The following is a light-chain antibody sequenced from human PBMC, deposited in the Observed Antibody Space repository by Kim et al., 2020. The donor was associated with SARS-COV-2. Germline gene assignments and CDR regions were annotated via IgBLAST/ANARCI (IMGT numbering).Light chain of an antibody. V-gene: IGKV3-11*01. CDR1: ERPGGS. CDR2: DIL. CDR3: QQYLSWPLT. Sequence: ETVLTQSPATLSLSPGETATLSCRANERPGGSLAWYQQKPGRSPRLLIYDILSRAPGIPARFSGGGSWTDFTLNVSSLEPEDSAIYYCQQYLSWPLTFGGGTKVDIK. J-gene: IGKJ4*01.